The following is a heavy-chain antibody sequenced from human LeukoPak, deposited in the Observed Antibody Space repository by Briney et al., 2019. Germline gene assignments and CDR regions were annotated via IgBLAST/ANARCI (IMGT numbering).Heavy chain of an antibody. D-gene: IGHD1-26*01. V-gene: IGHV4-59*01. J-gene: IGHJ6*03. Sequence: SETLSLTCTVSGGSISSYYWSWIRQPPGKGLEWIGYIYYSGSTNYNPSLKSRVTISVDTSKNQFSLKLSSVTAADTAVYYCARVGDGGVGATKYYYYYMDVWGKGTTVTVSS. CDR2: IYYSGST. CDR3: ARVGDGGVGATKYYYYYMDV. CDR1: GGSISSYY.